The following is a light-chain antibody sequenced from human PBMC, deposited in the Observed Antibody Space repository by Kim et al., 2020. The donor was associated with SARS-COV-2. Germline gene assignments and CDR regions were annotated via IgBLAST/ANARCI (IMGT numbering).Light chain of an antibody. CDR2: QDS. CDR1: KVGDKY. CDR3: QAWDSSNWV. J-gene: IGLJ3*02. V-gene: IGLV3-1*01. Sequence: VSPGQTASITCSGDKVGDKYACWYQQKPGQSPVLVIYQDSKRPSGIPERFSGSNSGNTATLTISGTQAMDEADYYCQAWDSSNWVFGGGTQLTVL.